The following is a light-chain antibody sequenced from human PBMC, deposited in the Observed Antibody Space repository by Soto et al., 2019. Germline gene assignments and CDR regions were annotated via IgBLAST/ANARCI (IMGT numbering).Light chain of an antibody. CDR2: EVS. CDR3: SAYSAGSTLLV. Sequence: QSALTQPASVSGSPGQTITISCSGTRTDIGGYNLVSWYQQHPGKAPKLLIHEVSNRPSGISNCFNASKSDNMASLTISGLRAEDEADYYCSAYSAGSTLLVFGTGTKLTVL. J-gene: IGLJ1*01. CDR1: RTDIGGYNL. V-gene: IGLV2-14*01.